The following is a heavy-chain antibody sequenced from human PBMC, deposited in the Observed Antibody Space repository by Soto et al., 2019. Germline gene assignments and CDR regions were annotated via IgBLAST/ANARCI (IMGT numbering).Heavy chain of an antibody. J-gene: IGHJ6*02. D-gene: IGHD3-22*01. CDR2: IYYSGST. Sequence: QLQLQESGPGLVKPSETLSLTCTVSGGSISSSSYYWGWIRQPPGKGLEWIGSIYYSGSTYYNPSLKRRVTISVDTSKNQFSLKLSSVTAADTAVYYCARHMKYYYDSSGYYSYYYYYYGMDVWGQGTTVTVSS. CDR1: GGSISSSSYY. V-gene: IGHV4-39*01. CDR3: ARHMKYYYDSSGYYSYYYYYYGMDV.